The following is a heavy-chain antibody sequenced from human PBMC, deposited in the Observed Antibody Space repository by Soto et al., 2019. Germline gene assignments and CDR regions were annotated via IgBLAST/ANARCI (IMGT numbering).Heavy chain of an antibody. CDR2: ISAYNGNT. D-gene: IGHD3-3*01. Sequence: QVQLVQSGAEVKKPGASVKVSCKASGYTFTSYGISWVRQAPGQGLEWMGWISAYNGNTNYAQKLQGRVTMTTDTSTSTAYMELRSLRSDDTAVYYCASHYLTYYVGYYDFWSGSKGGMDVWGQGTTVTVSS. J-gene: IGHJ6*02. V-gene: IGHV1-18*01. CDR1: GYTFTSYG. CDR3: ASHYLTYYVGYYDFWSGSKGGMDV.